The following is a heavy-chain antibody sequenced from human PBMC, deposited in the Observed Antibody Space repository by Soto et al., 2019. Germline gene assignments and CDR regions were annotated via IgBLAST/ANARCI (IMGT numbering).Heavy chain of an antibody. J-gene: IGHJ4*02. CDR2: ISGSGGRT. V-gene: IGHV3-23*01. CDR1: RFTFSTYA. D-gene: IGHD3-10*01. Sequence: EVQLLESGGGLVQPGGSPRLSCAVSRFTFSTYAMGWVRQAPGKGLEWVSNISGSGGRTYYADSVKGRFTISRDNSKNTLYLQMNSLRAEDTAVYYCTGSLLWFGELDYWGQGTLVTVSS. CDR3: TGSLLWFGELDY.